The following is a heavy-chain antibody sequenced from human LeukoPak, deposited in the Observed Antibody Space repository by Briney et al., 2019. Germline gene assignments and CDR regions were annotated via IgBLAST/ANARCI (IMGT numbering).Heavy chain of an antibody. CDR2: IYHSGST. CDR1: GYTISSGYY. Sequence: SETLSLTCAVSGYTISSGYYWGWIRQPPGKGLEWIGSIYHSGSTYYNPSLKSRVTRSVDTSKNQFSLKLSSVTAADTAVYHCASTPTEYCSSTSYYENDYWGQGTLVTVSS. CDR3: ASTPTEYCSSTSYYENDY. V-gene: IGHV4-38-2*01. J-gene: IGHJ4*02. D-gene: IGHD2-2*01.